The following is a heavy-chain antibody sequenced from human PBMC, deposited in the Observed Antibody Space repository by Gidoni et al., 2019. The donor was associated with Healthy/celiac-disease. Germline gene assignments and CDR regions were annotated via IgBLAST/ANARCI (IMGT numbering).Heavy chain of an antibody. CDR2: INHSGGT. Sequence: QVQLQPWGAGLLKPSETLSLTCAVYGRSFSGYYWRWIRQPPGKGLEWSGEINHSGGTTYNPPLKSRVTISVDTSKNQFSLKLSSVTAADTAVYYCATLSSGSYWGVGGDYWGQGTLVTVSS. J-gene: IGHJ4*02. CDR3: ATLSSGSYWGVGGDY. CDR1: GRSFSGYY. V-gene: IGHV4-34*01. D-gene: IGHD1-26*01.